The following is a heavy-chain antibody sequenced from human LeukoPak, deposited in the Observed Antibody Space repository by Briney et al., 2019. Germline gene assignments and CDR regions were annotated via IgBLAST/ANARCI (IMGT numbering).Heavy chain of an antibody. Sequence: SGGSLRLSCAASGFTFSNYLMHWVRQAPGKGLVWVSRINSDGSTITYADSVKGRFTISRDNAKNTLYLQMNSLRAEDTAVYYCARVTVSSSEVIFDYWGQGCLVTVSS. V-gene: IGHV3-74*01. CDR1: GFTFSNYL. CDR2: INSDGSTI. D-gene: IGHD1-20*01. CDR3: ARVTVSSSEVIFDY. J-gene: IGHJ4*02.